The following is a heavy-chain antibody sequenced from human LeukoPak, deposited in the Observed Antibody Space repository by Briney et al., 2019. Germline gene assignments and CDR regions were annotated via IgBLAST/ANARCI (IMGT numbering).Heavy chain of an antibody. V-gene: IGHV3-23*01. CDR2: ISGIGDNT. CDR3: AAMYYDSSGYYAPDY. Sequence: GGSLTLPSAASGFTFTSYAMSWVRQAPGKGLKWVSTISGIGDNTFYADSVKGRFTISRDNSKTTVYLQMNSLRAEDTAVYYCAAMYYDSSGYYAPDYWGQGTVVTVSS. J-gene: IGHJ4*02. D-gene: IGHD3-22*01. CDR1: GFTFTSYA.